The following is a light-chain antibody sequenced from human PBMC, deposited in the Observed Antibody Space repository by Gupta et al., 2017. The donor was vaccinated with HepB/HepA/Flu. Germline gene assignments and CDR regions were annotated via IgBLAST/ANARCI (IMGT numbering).Light chain of an antibody. CDR2: DAS. CDR3: QQYGSSPFT. Sequence: ENVLTQSPGTLSLSPGERATLSCRASQSVSSNYLAWYQQKPGQAPRLLIYDASSRATGVPDRFSGSGSGTDFTLTISRLEPEDFAVYYCQQYGSSPFTFGPGTKVDIK. CDR1: QSVSSNY. V-gene: IGKV3-20*01. J-gene: IGKJ3*01.